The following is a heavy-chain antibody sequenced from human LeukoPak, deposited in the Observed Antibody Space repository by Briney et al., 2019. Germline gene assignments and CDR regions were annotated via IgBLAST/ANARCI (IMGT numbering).Heavy chain of an antibody. D-gene: IGHD4-17*01. J-gene: IGHJ3*02. CDR1: GFTFSDHY. Sequence: GGSLRLSCAASGFTFSDHYMDWVRQAPGKGLEWVGRTRNKANGYTTEYAASVKGRFTISRDDSKNSLYLQMNSLKTEDTAVYCCARVDYGEAFDIWGQGTMVTVSS. CDR3: ARVDYGEAFDI. V-gene: IGHV3-72*01. CDR2: TRNKANGYTT.